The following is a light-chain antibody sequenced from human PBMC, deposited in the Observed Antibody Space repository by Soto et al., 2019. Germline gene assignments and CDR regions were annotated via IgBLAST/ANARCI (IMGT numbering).Light chain of an antibody. V-gene: IGLV2-14*01. CDR3: CSYTTSNTRQIV. Sequence: QSALTPPASVSGAPGQSITTPCPGNNRDVGGYNYVSWYQQHPGKAPKFMIYDVSNRPSGVSNRFSGSKSGNTASLTISGLQAEDEADYYCCSYTTSNTRQIVFGTGTKVTVL. CDR1: NRDVGGYNY. J-gene: IGLJ1*01. CDR2: DVS.